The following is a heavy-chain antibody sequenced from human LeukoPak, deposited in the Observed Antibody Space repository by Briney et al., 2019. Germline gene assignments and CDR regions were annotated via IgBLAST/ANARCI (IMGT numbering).Heavy chain of an antibody. CDR1: GGSISSSSYY. CDR3: ARGDCGGDCYPFDY. D-gene: IGHD2-21*02. Sequence: SETLSLTCTVSGGSISSSSYYWGWVRQPPGTGLEWLGSIYYSGSTYYNPSLKSRVTISGDTSKNQFSLKLSSVTAADTAVYYCARGDCGGDCYPFDYWGQGTLVTVSS. V-gene: IGHV4-39*01. CDR2: IYYSGST. J-gene: IGHJ4*02.